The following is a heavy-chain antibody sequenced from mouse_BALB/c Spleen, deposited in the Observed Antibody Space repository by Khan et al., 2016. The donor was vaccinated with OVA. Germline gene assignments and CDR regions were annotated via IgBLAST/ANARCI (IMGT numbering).Heavy chain of an antibody. V-gene: IGHV1S56*01. CDR2: IFPGDGST. CDR1: GYTFTSYD. D-gene: IGHD1-1*01. J-gene: IGHJ1*01. CDR3: AGHCYGSILYWYFDV. Sequence: QVQLQQSGAELVKPGASVKLSCKASGYTFTSYDINWVRQRPEQGLEWIGWIFPGDGSTKYNEKFKGKATLTSDKSSSTAYMQLSRLTSEDSAVYYCAGHCYGSILYWYFDVWGAETTVTVSS.